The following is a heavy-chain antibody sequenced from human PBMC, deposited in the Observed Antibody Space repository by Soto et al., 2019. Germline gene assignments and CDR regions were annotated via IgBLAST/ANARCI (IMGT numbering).Heavy chain of an antibody. CDR1: GGTFSSYA. J-gene: IGHJ5*02. Sequence: VASVKVSCKASGGTFSSYAISWVRQAPGQGLEWMGGIIPIFGTANYAQKFQGRVTITADESTSTAYMELSSLRSEDTAVYYCARAAITMVRGSWFDPWGQGTLVTVSS. CDR3: ARAAITMVRGSWFDP. V-gene: IGHV1-69*13. CDR2: IIPIFGTA. D-gene: IGHD3-10*01.